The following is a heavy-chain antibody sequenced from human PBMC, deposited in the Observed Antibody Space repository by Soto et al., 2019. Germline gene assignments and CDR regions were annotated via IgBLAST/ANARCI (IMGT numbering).Heavy chain of an antibody. CDR3: ARDYDFWSGYYKYYYYYMDV. V-gene: IGHV3-33*01. J-gene: IGHJ6*03. D-gene: IGHD3-3*01. CDR2: IWYDGSNK. Sequence: VAVIWYDGSNKYYADSVKGRFTISRDNSKNTLYLQMNSLRAEDTAVYYCARDYDFWSGYYKYYYYYMDVWGKGTTVTVSS.